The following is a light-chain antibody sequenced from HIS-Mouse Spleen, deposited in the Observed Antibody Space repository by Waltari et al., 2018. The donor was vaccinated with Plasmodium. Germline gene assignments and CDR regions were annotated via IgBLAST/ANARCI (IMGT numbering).Light chain of an antibody. V-gene: IGLV3-10*01. J-gene: IGLJ3*02. CDR1: ALHKKY. CDR3: YSTDSSGNHRV. CDR2: EDS. Sequence: SYELTQPPSVSVSPGQTARITCSGDALHKKYAYWYQQKSGQAPVLVIYEDSKRPSWIPERFAGASAGTMATLTISGAQVEDEADYYCYSTDSSGNHRVFGGGTKLTVL.